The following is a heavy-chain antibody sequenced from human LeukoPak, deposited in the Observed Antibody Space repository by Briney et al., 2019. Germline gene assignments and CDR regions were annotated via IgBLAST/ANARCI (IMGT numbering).Heavy chain of an antibody. D-gene: IGHD6-6*01. CDR3: ARGNSSSSCDY. CDR2: IYTNGST. CDR1: GGSINTYY. J-gene: IGHJ4*02. V-gene: IGHV4-4*07. Sequence: PSETLSLTCTVSGGSINTYYWNWIRQPAGKGLEWIGRIYTNGSTNCNPSLKSRVSISIDKSKNQFSLRLSSVTAADTAVYYCARGNSSSSCDYWGQGTLVTVSS.